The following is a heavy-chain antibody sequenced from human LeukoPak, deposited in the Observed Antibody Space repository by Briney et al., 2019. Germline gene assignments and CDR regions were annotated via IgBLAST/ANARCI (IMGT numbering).Heavy chain of an antibody. D-gene: IGHD2-21*01. CDR1: GFNFSDSR. V-gene: IGHV3-7*04. J-gene: IGHJ4*02. CDR2: INRDGTEK. CDR3: VRGDWYFES. Sequence: GGSLRLSCATSGFNFSDSRMTWVRQAPGKGLQWVANINRDGTEKHFLDSVEGRFTISRDNAKKSLYLLMNSLRPQDTAVYFCVRGDWYFESWGQGNLGTVSS.